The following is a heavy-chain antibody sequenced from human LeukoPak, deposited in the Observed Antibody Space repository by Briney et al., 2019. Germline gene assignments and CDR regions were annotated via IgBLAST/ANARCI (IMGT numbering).Heavy chain of an antibody. CDR3: ARGFHCSSTSCYMSNWFDP. CDR2: IYYSGST. CDR1: GGSISSSSYY. Sequence: SETLSLTCTVSGGSISSSSYYWGWIRQPPGKGLEWIGSIYYSGSTYYNPSLKSRATISVDTSKNQFSLKLSSVTAADTAVYYCARGFHCSSTSCYMSNWFDPWGQGTLVTVSS. J-gene: IGHJ5*02. V-gene: IGHV4-39*07. D-gene: IGHD2-2*02.